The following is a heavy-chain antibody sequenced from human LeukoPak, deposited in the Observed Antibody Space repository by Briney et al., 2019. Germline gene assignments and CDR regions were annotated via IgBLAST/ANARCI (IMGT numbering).Heavy chain of an antibody. Sequence: GGSLRLSCAASGFTFSSYGMHWVRQAPGKGLEWVSEISGSGGSTYYADSVKGRFTISRDNSKNTLYLQMNSLRAEDTAVYYCAKDKVSSSWYYFDYWGQGTLVTVSS. J-gene: IGHJ4*02. CDR1: GFTFSSYG. D-gene: IGHD6-13*01. V-gene: IGHV3-23*01. CDR2: ISGSGGST. CDR3: AKDKVSSSWYYFDY.